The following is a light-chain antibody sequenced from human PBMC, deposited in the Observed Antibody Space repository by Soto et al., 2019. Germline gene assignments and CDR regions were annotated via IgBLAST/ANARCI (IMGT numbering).Light chain of an antibody. CDR1: QSVSGSY. CDR2: SAS. CDR3: QQYGSAPWT. J-gene: IGKJ1*01. Sequence: EIVLRQSPGTLSLSAGDRATLXXRASQSVSGSYVAGDQQKPGQAPRXXRDSASSRATGIPDMFSGSGSGTDFTLTSSRLEPEDFAVYSCQQYGSAPWTFGPGTKVDIK. V-gene: IGKV3-20*01.